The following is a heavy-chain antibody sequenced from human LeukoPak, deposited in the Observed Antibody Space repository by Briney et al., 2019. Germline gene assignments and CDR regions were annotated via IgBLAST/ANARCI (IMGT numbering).Heavy chain of an antibody. D-gene: IGHD5-12*01. CDR1: GYTFHGYY. Sequence: GASVKVSCKASGYTFHGYYMHWVRQAPGHGLEWMGRINPNSGGADSAQKFQGRVTLTIDTSINTAYMELSSLRSDDTAVYYCARDRRGYSGYDMNWGQGTLVTVSS. J-gene: IGHJ4*02. V-gene: IGHV1-2*06. CDR2: INPNSGGA. CDR3: ARDRRGYSGYDMN.